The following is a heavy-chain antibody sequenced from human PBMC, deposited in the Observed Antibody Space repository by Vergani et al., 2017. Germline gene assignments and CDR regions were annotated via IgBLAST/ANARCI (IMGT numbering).Heavy chain of an antibody. CDR1: GGTFSSYA. J-gene: IGHJ4*02. CDR2: IIPIFGTA. V-gene: IGHV1-69*01. Sequence: QVQLVQSGAEVKKPGSSVKVSCKASGGTFSSYAISWVRQAPGQGLEWMGGIIPIFGTANYAQKFQGRVTITADESTSTAYMELSSLRSEDTAVYYCARGGVYGYDILTDSANVDYWGQGTLVTVSS. D-gene: IGHD3-9*01. CDR3: ARGGVYGYDILTDSANVDY.